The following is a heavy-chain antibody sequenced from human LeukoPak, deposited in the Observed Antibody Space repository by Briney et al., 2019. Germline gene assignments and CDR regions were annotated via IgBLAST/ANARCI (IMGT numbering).Heavy chain of an antibody. CDR3: AILATRGPKDC. CDR2: ISSSGSNI. Sequence: GGSLRLSCAASGFTFSSSSMTWVRQAPGQGLEWVAYISSSGSNIYYADSVRGRFTISRDNAKNSLYLQMNTLRVEDTAVYYCAILATRGPKDCWGQGXLVTV. J-gene: IGHJ4*02. D-gene: IGHD1-26*01. CDR1: GFTFSSSS. V-gene: IGHV3-48*01.